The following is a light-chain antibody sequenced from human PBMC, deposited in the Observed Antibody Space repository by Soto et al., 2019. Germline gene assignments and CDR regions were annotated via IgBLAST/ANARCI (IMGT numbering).Light chain of an antibody. Sequence: EMVRSQSPATLSVSPGERATLSCRASQSVSSDLAWYHQKPGQAPRLLIYGASTRATGIPARFSGSGSGTEFTLTINSLQSEDFAVYYCQQYNNWPRTFGQGTKVDIK. V-gene: IGKV3-15*01. J-gene: IGKJ1*01. CDR1: QSVSSD. CDR2: GAS. CDR3: QQYNNWPRT.